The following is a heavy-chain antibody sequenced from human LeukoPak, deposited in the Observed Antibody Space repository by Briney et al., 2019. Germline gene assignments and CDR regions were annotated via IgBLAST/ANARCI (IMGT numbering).Heavy chain of an antibody. V-gene: IGHV3-21*01. CDR2: ITSSGSYI. Sequence: GGSLRLSCAASGFTFSSYSMNWVRQAPGKGLEWVSSITSSGSYIYYADSLKGRFTISRDNAKNSLYLQMNSLRAEDTAVYYCARDYSSSSFDYWGQGTLVTVSS. CDR3: ARDYSSSSFDY. D-gene: IGHD6-6*01. CDR1: GFTFSSYS. J-gene: IGHJ4*02.